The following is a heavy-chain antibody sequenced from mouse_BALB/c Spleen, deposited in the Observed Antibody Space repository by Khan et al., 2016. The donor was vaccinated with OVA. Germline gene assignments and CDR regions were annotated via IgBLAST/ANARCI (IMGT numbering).Heavy chain of an antibody. D-gene: IGHD2-3*01. CDR3: ARGGYSVFAY. J-gene: IGHJ3*01. CDR1: GYTFTDYV. V-gene: IGHV1-77*01. CDR2: IFPGGGSS. Sequence: QVQLQQPGPELVKPGASVKMSCKASGYTFTDYVINWVKQRTGQGLEWIGDIFPGGGSSYYNEKFKGKAKLTADKSSNTAYMQLSSLTFEDSAVYLWARGGYSVFAYWGQGTLVTVSA.